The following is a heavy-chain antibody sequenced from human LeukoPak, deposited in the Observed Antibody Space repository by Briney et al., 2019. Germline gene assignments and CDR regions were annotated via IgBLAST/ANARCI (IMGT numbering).Heavy chain of an antibody. J-gene: IGHJ4*02. CDR3: ASGFSMITFGGVMNY. CDR1: GFTFSTYT. V-gene: IGHV3-21*01. Sequence: GGSLRLSCGASGFTFSTYTMNWVRQAPGKGLEWVSSISSSRTTYIYYADSVRGRFTISRDNAKNSLYLQMNSLRAEDTAVYYCASGFSMITFGGVMNYWGQGTLVTVSS. D-gene: IGHD3-16*01. CDR2: ISSSRTTYI.